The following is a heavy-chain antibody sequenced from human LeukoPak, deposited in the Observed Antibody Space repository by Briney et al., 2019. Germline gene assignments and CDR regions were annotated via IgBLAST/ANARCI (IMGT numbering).Heavy chain of an antibody. D-gene: IGHD4-17*01. Sequence: AASVKVSCKASGYTFTSYGISWVRQAPGQGLEWMGWISAYNGNTNYAQKLQGRVTMTTDTSTSTAYMELRSLRSDDTAVYYCARDRGETTAEKPYDYWGQGTLVTVSS. CDR3: ARDRGETTAEKPYDY. J-gene: IGHJ4*02. CDR1: GYTFTSYG. V-gene: IGHV1-18*01. CDR2: ISAYNGNT.